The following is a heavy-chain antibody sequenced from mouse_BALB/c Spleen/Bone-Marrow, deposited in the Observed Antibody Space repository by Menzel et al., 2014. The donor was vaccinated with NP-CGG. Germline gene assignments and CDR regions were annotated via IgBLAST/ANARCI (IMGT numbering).Heavy chain of an antibody. J-gene: IGHJ2*01. CDR2: IDPANGNT. CDR3: ARYYYGTRYYFDY. V-gene: IGHV14-3*02. D-gene: IGHD1-1*01. CDR1: GFNIKDTY. Sequence: VHVKQSGAELVKPGASVKLSCTASGFNIKDTYMHWVQQRPEQGLEWIGRIDPANGNTKSDPKFQGKATKTADTTSITAYQQLNSLAPEDTAVYCCARYYYGTRYYFDYWGQGTTLTVSS.